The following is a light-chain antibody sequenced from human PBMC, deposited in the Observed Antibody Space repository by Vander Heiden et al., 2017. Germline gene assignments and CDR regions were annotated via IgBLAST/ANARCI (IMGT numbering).Light chain of an antibody. CDR1: RSNIGRNT. Sequence: QSVLTQPPSASGTPGQRVTISCSGSRSNIGRNTVTWYQQLPGTAPKLLFSNNDQPPSGVPDRFSASKSGTSASLAIIGLQSEDEADYYCAAWDDSLNGVVFGGGTKLTVL. J-gene: IGLJ3*02. CDR2: NND. V-gene: IGLV1-44*01. CDR3: AAWDDSLNGVV.